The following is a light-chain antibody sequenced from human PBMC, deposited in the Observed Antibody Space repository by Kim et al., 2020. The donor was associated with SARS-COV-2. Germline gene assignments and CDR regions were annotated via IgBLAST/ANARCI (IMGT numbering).Light chain of an antibody. CDR3: QQYGDSPGT. CDR1: QSVDSSH. Sequence: SPGEGATLCCRASQSVDSSHLAWYQQKPGQAPSLLIYSASSRATGIPDRFSGSGSGTDFTLTISRLEPEDFAVYSCQQYGDSPGTFGQGTKVDIK. CDR2: SAS. V-gene: IGKV3-20*01. J-gene: IGKJ1*01.